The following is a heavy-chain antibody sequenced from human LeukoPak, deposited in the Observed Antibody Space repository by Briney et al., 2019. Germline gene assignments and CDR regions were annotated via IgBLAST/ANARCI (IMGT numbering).Heavy chain of an antibody. J-gene: IGHJ6*02. D-gene: IGHD3-22*01. Sequence: GGSLRLSCAVSGFTISSHGMHWVRQAPGKGLEWVAVIWYDGSNKYYADSVKGRFTISRDNSKNTLYLQMNSLRAEDTAVYYCARDQRSDSSGYYYGTTYGMDVWGQGTTVTVSS. V-gene: IGHV3-33*08. CDR1: GFTISSHG. CDR3: ARDQRSDSSGYYYGTTYGMDV. CDR2: IWYDGSNK.